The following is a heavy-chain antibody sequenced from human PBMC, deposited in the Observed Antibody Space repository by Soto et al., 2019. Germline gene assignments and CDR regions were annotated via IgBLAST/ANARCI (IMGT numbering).Heavy chain of an antibody. CDR1: GGSVSSANW. D-gene: IGHD4-17*01. Sequence: QVQLQESGPGLVKPSGTLSLTCAVSGGSVSSANWWTWVRQFPGKGLELIAEIYHSGSTNYNPSLKSRVTISIDKSKNHFSLNLNSVTAADTAVYSCARGRFTSVTKVTREYYFDYWGQGTLVTVSS. J-gene: IGHJ4*02. CDR2: IYHSGST. V-gene: IGHV4-4*02. CDR3: ARGRFTSVTKVTREYYFDY.